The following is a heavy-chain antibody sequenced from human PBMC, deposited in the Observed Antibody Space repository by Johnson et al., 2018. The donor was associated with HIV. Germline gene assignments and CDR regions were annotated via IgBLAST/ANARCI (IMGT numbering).Heavy chain of an antibody. CDR1: GFTFSSYA. J-gene: IGHJ3*02. CDR3: TRVRMTPPLGAFDI. D-gene: IGHD1-14*01. V-gene: IGHV3-64*01. Sequence: VQLVESGGGLVQPGGSLRLSCAASGFTFSSYAMHWVRQAPGKGLEYVSAISSNGGSTYYANSVKGRFTISRDNSKNTLYLQMGSLRAEDMAVYYCTRVRMTPPLGAFDIWGQGTMVTVSS. CDR2: ISSNGGST.